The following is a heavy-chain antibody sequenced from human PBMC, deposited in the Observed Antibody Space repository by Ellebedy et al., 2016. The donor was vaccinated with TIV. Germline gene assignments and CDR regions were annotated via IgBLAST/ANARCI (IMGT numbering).Heavy chain of an antibody. V-gene: IGHV1-3*01. CDR2: INAGNGNT. Sequence: AASVKVSCKASGYTFTSYAMHWVRQAPGQRLEWMGWINAGNGNTKYSQKFQGRVTITRDTSASTAYMELSSLRSEDTAVYYCARDPPCWGSYYCDAFNIWGQGTMVTVSS. CDR1: GYTFTSYA. J-gene: IGHJ3*02. CDR3: ARDPPCWGSYYCDAFNI. D-gene: IGHD3-10*02.